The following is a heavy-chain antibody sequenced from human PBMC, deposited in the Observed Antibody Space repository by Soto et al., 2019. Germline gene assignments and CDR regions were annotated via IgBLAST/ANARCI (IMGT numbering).Heavy chain of an antibody. CDR2: LIPIFGTA. CDR1: GGTFSSYA. CDR3: ARAYGDYVDYYYYYGMDV. D-gene: IGHD4-17*01. Sequence: QVQLVQSGAEVKKPGSSVKVSCKASGGTFSSYAISWVRQAPGQGLEWMGGLIPIFGTANYAQKFQGRVTITAAESTSTAYMELSSLRSEDTAVYYCARAYGDYVDYYYYYGMDVWGQGTTVTVSS. J-gene: IGHJ6*02. V-gene: IGHV1-69*01.